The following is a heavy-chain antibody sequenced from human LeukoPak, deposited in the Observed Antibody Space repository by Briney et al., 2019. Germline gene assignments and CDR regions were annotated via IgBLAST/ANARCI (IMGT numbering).Heavy chain of an antibody. CDR2: ISGSGGST. CDR3: AKVGSTLEVDY. CDR1: EFTFSSYA. D-gene: IGHD3-10*01. J-gene: IGHJ4*02. V-gene: IGHV3-23*01. Sequence: GGSLRLSCAASEFTFSSYAMSWVRQAPGKGLGWFSAISGSGGSTYYADSVKGLFTISRDNSKNALYLQMNSLRAEDTAVYYYAKVGSTLEVDYWGQGTLVTVSS.